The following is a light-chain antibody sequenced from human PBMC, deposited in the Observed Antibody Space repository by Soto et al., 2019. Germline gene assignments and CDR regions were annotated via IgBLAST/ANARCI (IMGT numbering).Light chain of an antibody. CDR3: QQYYIPPLT. V-gene: IGKV4-1*01. CDR1: QSVLYSPNNKNY. CDR2: WAS. Sequence: DIVMTQSPDSLAVSLGERATFNCKSSQSVLYSPNNKNYLAWYQQKPGQPPKLLIYWASTRESGVPDRFSGSGSGQDFTLTIGSLQAEDVAVYYCQQYYIPPLTFGQGTKVKI. J-gene: IGKJ1*01.